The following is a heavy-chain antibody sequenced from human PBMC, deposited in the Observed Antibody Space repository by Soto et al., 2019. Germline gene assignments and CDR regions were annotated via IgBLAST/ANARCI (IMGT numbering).Heavy chain of an antibody. J-gene: IGHJ4*02. CDR2: IYPGDSDT. D-gene: IGHD6-19*01. CDR1: GYSFTSYW. Sequence: EVQLVQSGAEVKKPGESLKISCKGSGYSFTSYWIGWVRQMPGKGLEWMGIIYPGDSDTGYSPSFQCQVTISSDKSITTAYLQWSSLKASDTAMYYCARQVGSGWYFADYWGQGTLVTVSS. CDR3: ARQVGSGWYFADY. V-gene: IGHV5-51*01.